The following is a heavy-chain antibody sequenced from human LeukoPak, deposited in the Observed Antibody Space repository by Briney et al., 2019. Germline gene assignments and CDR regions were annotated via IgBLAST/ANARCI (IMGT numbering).Heavy chain of an antibody. CDR1: GYTFTGYY. J-gene: IGHJ4*02. CDR3: ATAVVSHSSSWGFLTY. CDR2: INPNSGGT. V-gene: IGHV1-2*02. Sequence: ASVKVSCKASGYTFTGYYMHWVRQAPGQGLEWMGWINPNSGGTNYAQKFQGRVTMTRDTSISTAYMELSRLRSEDTAVYYCATAVVSHSSSWGFLTYWGQGTLVTVSS. D-gene: IGHD6-13*01.